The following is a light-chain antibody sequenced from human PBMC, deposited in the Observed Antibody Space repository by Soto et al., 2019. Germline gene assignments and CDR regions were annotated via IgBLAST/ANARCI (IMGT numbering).Light chain of an antibody. J-gene: IGLJ1*01. CDR3: CSYAGSSTYV. CDR2: EVS. V-gene: IGLV2-23*02. CDR1: SSDVGSYNL. Sequence: SVLTQPASVSGSPGQTITFSCTGTSSDVGSYNLVSWYQQHPGKAPKLMIYEVSKRPSGVSNRFSGSKSGNTASLTISGLQAEDEADYYCCSYAGSSTYVFGTGTKVTVL.